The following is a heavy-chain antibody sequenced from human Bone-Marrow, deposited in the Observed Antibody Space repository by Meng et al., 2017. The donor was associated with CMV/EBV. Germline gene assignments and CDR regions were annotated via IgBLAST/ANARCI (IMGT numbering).Heavy chain of an antibody. CDR3: AKAYCSSTSCYADYFDY. D-gene: IGHD2-2*01. V-gene: IGHV3-43*01. J-gene: IGHJ4*02. CDR1: GFTFDDYT. CDR2: ISWDGGST. Sequence: GESLKISCAASGFTFDDYTMHWVRQAPGKGLEWVSLISWDGGSTYYADSVNGRFTISRDNSKNSLYLQMNSLRTEDTALYYWAKAYCSSTSCYADYFDYWGQGTLVTVPS.